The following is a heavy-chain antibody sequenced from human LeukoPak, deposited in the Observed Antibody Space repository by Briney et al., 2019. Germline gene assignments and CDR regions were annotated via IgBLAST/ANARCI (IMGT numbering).Heavy chain of an antibody. J-gene: IGHJ4*02. D-gene: IGHD3-10*01. CDR3: VRADYGSGSYPFDY. CDR2: IWYDGSNK. V-gene: IGHV3-33*08. Sequence: GGSLRLSCAASGFTFSSYAMHWVRQAPGKGLEWVAVIWYDGSNKYYADSVKGRFTISRDNSKNTLYLQMNSLRAEDTAVYYCVRADYGSGSYPFDYWGQGTLVTVSS. CDR1: GFTFSSYA.